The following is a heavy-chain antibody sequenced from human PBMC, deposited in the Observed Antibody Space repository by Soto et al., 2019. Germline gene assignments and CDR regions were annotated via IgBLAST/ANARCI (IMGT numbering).Heavy chain of an antibody. CDR3: ARNEDIVDTIAFEC. Sequence: PGGSLRLSCAASGFTFSSYAMSWVRQAPGRGLEWVSAISGSGGSTYYADSVKGRFTISRDNSKNTLYLQMNSLRAEDTAVYYCARNEDIVDTIAFECWGQGTLVTVSS. CDR2: ISGSGGST. V-gene: IGHV3-23*01. J-gene: IGHJ4*02. D-gene: IGHD5-12*01. CDR1: GFTFSSYA.